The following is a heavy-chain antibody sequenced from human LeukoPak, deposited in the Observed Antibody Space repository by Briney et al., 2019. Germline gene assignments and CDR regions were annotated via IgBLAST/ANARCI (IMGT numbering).Heavy chain of an antibody. CDR1: GFNFGSDA. CDR2: IWSDGSND. J-gene: IGHJ5*02. V-gene: IGHV3-30*02. D-gene: IGHD4-17*01. Sequence: GGSLRLSCTASGFNFGSDAMHWVRQAPGKGLEWVAFIWSDGSNDHYADSVKGRFTISRDTSKNTLYLQINSLRVVDTAVYYCIVFGDSNHWGQGTLVTVSS. CDR3: IVFGDSNH.